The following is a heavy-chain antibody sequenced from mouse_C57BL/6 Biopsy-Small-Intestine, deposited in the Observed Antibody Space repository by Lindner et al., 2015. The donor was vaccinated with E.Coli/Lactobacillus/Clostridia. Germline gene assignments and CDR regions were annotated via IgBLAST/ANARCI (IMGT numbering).Heavy chain of an antibody. CDR2: QHQYVGNP. J-gene: IGHJ3*01. V-gene: IGHV9-3*01. CDR3: VREMESDAFDI. Sequence: VKVSCKASGYTFISYAMRLGATRPLDEGLEWSGMDQHQYVGNPTYAQGFTGRFVFSLDTSVSTAYLQISSLKAEDTAVYYCVREMESDAFDIWGQGTMVSVSS. CDR1: GYTFISYA.